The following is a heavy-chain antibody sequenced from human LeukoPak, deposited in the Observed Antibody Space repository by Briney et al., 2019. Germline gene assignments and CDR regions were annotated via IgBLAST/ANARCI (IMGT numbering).Heavy chain of an antibody. D-gene: IGHD5-24*01. CDR1: GFSASDAY. J-gene: IGHJ4*02. V-gene: IGHV3-15*01. CDR3: LAQYYFDY. CDR2: IISKSDGGTT. Sequence: GGSLRLSCAASGFSASDAYMSWVRQTPGKRLEWIGRIISKSDGGTTDYAAPVKDRFIISRDDSKGTLYLQLNSLRTDDTAVYYCLAQYYFDYWGRGTLVTVSS.